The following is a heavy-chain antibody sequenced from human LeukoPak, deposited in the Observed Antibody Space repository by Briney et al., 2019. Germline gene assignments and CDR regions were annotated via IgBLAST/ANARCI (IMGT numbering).Heavy chain of an antibody. J-gene: IGHJ3*02. CDR3: AKDLFSSTDAFDI. CDR1: GFTFFYYE. D-gene: IGHD6-13*01. Sequence: GGSLRLSCGTSGFTFFYYEMNWVRQAPGKGLEWVSYIKSGDRSIYYADSVKGRFTISRDNSKSTLYLQMNSLRAEDTAVYYCAKDLFSSTDAFDIWGQGTMVTVSS. CDR2: IKSGDRSI. V-gene: IGHV3-48*03.